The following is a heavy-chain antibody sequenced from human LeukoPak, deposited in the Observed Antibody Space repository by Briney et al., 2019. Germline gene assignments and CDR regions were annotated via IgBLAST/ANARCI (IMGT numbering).Heavy chain of an antibody. Sequence: SETLSLTCAVSGYSISSGYYWGWIRQPPGKGLEWIGSIYHSGSTYYNPSLKSRVTISVDTSKNQFSLKLSSVTAADTALYYCARRSEGVDYWGQGTLVTVSS. CDR3: ARRSEGVDY. D-gene: IGHD3-10*01. J-gene: IGHJ4*02. CDR2: IYHSGST. CDR1: GYSISSGYY. V-gene: IGHV4-38-2*01.